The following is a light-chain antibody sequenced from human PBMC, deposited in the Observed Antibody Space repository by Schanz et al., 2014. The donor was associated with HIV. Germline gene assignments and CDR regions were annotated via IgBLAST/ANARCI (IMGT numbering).Light chain of an antibody. CDR3: QQRSNWPLT. V-gene: IGKV3-11*01. CDR1: QSVSSY. J-gene: IGKJ4*01. CDR2: DAS. Sequence: EIVMTQSPATLSVSLGERVTLSCRASQSVSSYLAWYQQKPGQAPRLLIYDASNRATGIPARFSGSGSGTDFTLTISTLEPEDFAVYYCQQRSNWPLTFGGGTTVEIK.